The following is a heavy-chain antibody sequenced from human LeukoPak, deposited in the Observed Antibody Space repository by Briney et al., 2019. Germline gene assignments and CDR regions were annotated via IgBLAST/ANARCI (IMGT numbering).Heavy chain of an antibody. V-gene: IGHV3-15*01. CDR1: GFTFSNAW. Sequence: GGSLRLSCAASGFTFSNAWMSWVRQSPGKGLEWIARIKSKSDSGTTDYAAPVKGRFTISRDDSKNTLYLQMNSLKTEDTAVYYCTTDPRNWGQGTLVTVSS. CDR3: TTDPRN. CDR2: IKSKSDSGTT. J-gene: IGHJ4*02.